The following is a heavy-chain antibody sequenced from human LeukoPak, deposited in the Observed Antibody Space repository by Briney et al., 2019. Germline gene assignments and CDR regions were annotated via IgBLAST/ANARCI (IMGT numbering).Heavy chain of an antibody. Sequence: SVKVSCKASGGTFSSYAISWVRQAPGQGLEWMGGIIPIFGTANYAQKFQGRVTITTDESTSTAYMELSSLRSEDTAVYYCARSDSGSHEDYYYYMDVWGKGTTVTVSS. D-gene: IGHD1-26*01. CDR2: IIPIFGTA. CDR1: GGTFSSYA. CDR3: ARSDSGSHEDYYYYMDV. V-gene: IGHV1-69*05. J-gene: IGHJ6*03.